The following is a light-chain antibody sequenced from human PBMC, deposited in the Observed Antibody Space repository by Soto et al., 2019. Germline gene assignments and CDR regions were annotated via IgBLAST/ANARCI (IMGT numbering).Light chain of an antibody. V-gene: IGKV3-20*01. Sequence: IVLTQSPGTLSLSPGERTTLSCRASQSISRYLAWYQQKPGQGPRLLIYGASSRATGTPDRFSGSGSGTDFTLTISRLEPEDFAVYYCQQYGNSPQTFGQGTKVDIK. CDR2: GAS. J-gene: IGKJ1*01. CDR3: QQYGNSPQT. CDR1: QSISRY.